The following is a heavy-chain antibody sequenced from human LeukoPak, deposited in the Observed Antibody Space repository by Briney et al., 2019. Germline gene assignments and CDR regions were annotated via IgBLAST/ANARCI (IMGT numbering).Heavy chain of an antibody. D-gene: IGHD1-14*01. CDR1: GASISGSRYY. CDR2: INHSGST. Sequence: PSETLSLTCTVSGASISGSRYYWGWIRQPPGKGLEWIGEINHSGSTNYNPSLKSRVTISVDTSKNQFSLRLSSLTAADTALYYCARDRKYYYHMDVWGKGTTVTVSS. CDR3: ARDRKYYYHMDV. V-gene: IGHV4-39*07. J-gene: IGHJ6*03.